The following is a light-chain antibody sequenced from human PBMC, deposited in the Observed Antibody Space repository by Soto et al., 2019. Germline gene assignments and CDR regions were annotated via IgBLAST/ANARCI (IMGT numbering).Light chain of an antibody. CDR3: QQRSKT. Sequence: EVVLTQFPATLSLSPGEGATLSCRASQSVSDSLAWYQHKPGQPPRLLIYDASNMATGTPARFSGSGSGTXXTXTISSVEPDDSAVYYCQQRSKTFGQGTKLGI. CDR2: DAS. V-gene: IGKV3-11*01. CDR1: QSVSDS. J-gene: IGKJ2*01.